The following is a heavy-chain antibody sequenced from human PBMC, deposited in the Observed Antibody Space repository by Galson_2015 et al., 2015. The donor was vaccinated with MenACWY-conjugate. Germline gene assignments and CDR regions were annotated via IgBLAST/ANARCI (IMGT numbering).Heavy chain of an antibody. V-gene: IGHV6-1*01. Sequence: CAISGDSVSSNSAAWNWIRQSPSRGLEWLGKTYYRSKWYNDYAVSVKSRITINPDTSKNQFSLQLNSVTPEDTAVYYCARLTAGDGYYYYGMDVWGQGTTVTVSS. CDR2: TYYRSKWYN. CDR3: ARLTAGDGYYYYGMDV. D-gene: IGHD2-21*02. CDR1: GDSVSSNSAA. J-gene: IGHJ6*02.